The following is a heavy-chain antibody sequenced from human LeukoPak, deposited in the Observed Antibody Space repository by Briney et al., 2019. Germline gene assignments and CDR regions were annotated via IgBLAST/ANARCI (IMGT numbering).Heavy chain of an antibody. CDR3: ANLPSY. Sequence: GGSLRLSCAASGFTFSSYDIHWVRQDPGKGLEWVAVISYDGSNKFYADSVKGRFTISRDNSKNTLSLQMNSLRAEDTAVYYCANLPSYWGQGTLVTVSS. D-gene: IGHD2-2*01. CDR1: GFTFSSYD. J-gene: IGHJ4*02. V-gene: IGHV3-30*18. CDR2: ISYDGSNK.